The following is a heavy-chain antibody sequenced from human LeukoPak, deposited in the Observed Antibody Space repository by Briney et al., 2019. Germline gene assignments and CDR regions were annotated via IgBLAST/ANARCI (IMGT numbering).Heavy chain of an antibody. CDR3: ARDSEGYSSQRAFDY. CDR1: GGSFSSNA. Sequence: SVKVSCKASGGSFSSNAISWVRQAPGQGLEWMGRIIPILGIANYAQKFQGRVTITADKSTSTAYMELSSLRSEDTAVYYCARDSEGYSSQRAFDYWGQGTLVTVSS. D-gene: IGHD6-13*01. V-gene: IGHV1-69*04. J-gene: IGHJ4*02. CDR2: IIPILGIA.